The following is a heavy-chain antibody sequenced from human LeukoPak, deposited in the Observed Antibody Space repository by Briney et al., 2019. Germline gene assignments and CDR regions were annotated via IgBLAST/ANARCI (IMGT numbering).Heavy chain of an antibody. Sequence: GRSLRLSCTASGFTFGDYAMSWFRQAPGKGLEGVGFIRSKAYGGTTEYAASVKGRFTISRDDSKSIAYLQMNSLKTEDTAVYYCTRDAPDYYDSSGPNRFDYWGQGTLVTVSS. J-gene: IGHJ4*02. CDR1: GFTFGDYA. CDR3: TRDAPDYYDSSGPNRFDY. D-gene: IGHD3-22*01. V-gene: IGHV3-49*03. CDR2: IRSKAYGGTT.